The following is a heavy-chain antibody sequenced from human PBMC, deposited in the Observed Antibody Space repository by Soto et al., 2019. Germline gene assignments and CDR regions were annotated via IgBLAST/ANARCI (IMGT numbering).Heavy chain of an antibody. V-gene: IGHV1-69*01. CDR2: IIPIFGTA. CDR3: ARHRYSYYDSSGYSRPYYYYCMDV. J-gene: IGHJ6*02. Sequence: QVQLVQSGAEVKKPGSSVKVSCKASGGTFSSYAISWVRQAPGQGLEWMGGIIPIFGTANYAQKFQGRVTITADESTSTAYMELSSLRSEDTAVYYCARHRYSYYDSSGYSRPYYYYCMDVWGQGTTVTVSS. D-gene: IGHD3-22*01. CDR1: GGTFSSYA.